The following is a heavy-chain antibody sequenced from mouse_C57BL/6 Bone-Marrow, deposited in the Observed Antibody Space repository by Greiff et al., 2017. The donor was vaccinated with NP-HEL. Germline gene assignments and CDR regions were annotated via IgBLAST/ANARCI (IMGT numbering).Heavy chain of an antibody. CDR2: ISSGGSYT. CDR1: GFTFSSYG. CDR3: ARRPITTVVANCYFDV. V-gene: IGHV5-6*01. D-gene: IGHD1-1*01. Sequence: EVQLVESGGDLVKPGGSLKLSCAASGFTFSSYGMSWVRQTPDKRLEWVATISSGGSYTYYPDSVTGRFTISRDNATNTLYLQMSSLKSEDTAMYYCARRPITTVVANCYFDVWGTGTTVTVSS. J-gene: IGHJ1*03.